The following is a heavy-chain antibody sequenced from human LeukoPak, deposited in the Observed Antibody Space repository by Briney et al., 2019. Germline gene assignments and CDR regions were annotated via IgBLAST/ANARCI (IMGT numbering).Heavy chain of an antibody. D-gene: IGHD3-9*01. CDR3: AKDAHDWFPDWYFDL. Sequence: GGSLRLSCVASGFNFDDHAMNWVRQGPGKGLEWVSAISGSGGSTYYADSVKGRFTISRDNSKNTLYLQMNSLRAEDTAVYYCAKDAHDWFPDWYFDLWGRGTLVTVSS. CDR2: ISGSGGST. CDR1: GFNFDDHA. J-gene: IGHJ2*01. V-gene: IGHV3-23*01.